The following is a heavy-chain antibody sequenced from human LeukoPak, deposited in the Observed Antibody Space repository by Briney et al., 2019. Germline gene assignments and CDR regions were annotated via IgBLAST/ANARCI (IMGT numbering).Heavy chain of an antibody. Sequence: SETLSLTCTASGGSISSSSYYWGWIRQPPGKGLEWIGSIYYSGSTYYNPSLKSRVTISVDTSKTQCSLKLSSVTAADTAVYYCARHWRAAAGKNWFDPWGQGTLVTVSS. D-gene: IGHD6-13*01. J-gene: IGHJ5*02. V-gene: IGHV4-39*01. CDR1: GGSISSSSYY. CDR2: IYYSGST. CDR3: ARHWRAAAGKNWFDP.